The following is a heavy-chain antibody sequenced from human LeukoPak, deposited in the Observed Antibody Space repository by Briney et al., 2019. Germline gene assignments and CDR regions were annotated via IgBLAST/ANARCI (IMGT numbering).Heavy chain of an antibody. CDR3: ARSRWTYWYFDL. D-gene: IGHD2-15*01. Sequence: GGSLRLSCAASGFTFSSYAMSWVRQAPGKGLEWVSATSGSGGTTYYADSVKGRFTISRDNSKNTLYLQMSSLRAEDTAVYYCARSRWTYWYFDLWGRGTLVTVSS. J-gene: IGHJ2*01. CDR1: GFTFSSYA. CDR2: TSGSGGTT. V-gene: IGHV3-23*01.